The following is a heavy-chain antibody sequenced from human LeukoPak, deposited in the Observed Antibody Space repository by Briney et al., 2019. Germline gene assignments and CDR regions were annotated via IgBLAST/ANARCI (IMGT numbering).Heavy chain of an antibody. J-gene: IGHJ4*02. CDR2: IKEDGSET. D-gene: IGHD1-14*01. CDR3: ARDSFETDIDY. CDR1: GFTFSTNW. V-gene: IGHV3-7*01. Sequence: GGSLRLSCAVSGFTFSTNWMSWFRRAPGKGLEWVANIKEDGSETYYVDSLKGRFTISRDNVKNSLYLQINSLRADDSAVYYCARDSFETDIDYWGQGTLVTVSS.